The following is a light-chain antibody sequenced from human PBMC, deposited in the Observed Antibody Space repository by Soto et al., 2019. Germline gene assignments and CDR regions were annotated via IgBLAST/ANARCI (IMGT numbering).Light chain of an antibody. J-gene: IGKJ4*01. CDR1: QSVSNK. V-gene: IGKV3-15*01. Sequence: EIVMTQSPATLSVSPGERATLSCRASQSVSNKLAWYQQKTGQAPRLLIYGASTRATVIPARVSARGSATEFILTISSLHSEDFAVYCCQQYNHCHPVTFGGGTKVEIK. CDR2: GAS. CDR3: QQYNHCHPVT.